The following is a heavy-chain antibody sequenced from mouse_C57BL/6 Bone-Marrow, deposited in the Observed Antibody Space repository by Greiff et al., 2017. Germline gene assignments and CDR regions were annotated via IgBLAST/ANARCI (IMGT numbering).Heavy chain of an antibody. J-gene: IGHJ2*01. Sequence: QVQLQQSGAELVRPGASVTLSCKASGYTFTDYEMHWVEQTPVHGLEWIGAIDPETGGTAYNQKFKGKAILTADKSSSTAYMELRSLTSEDSAVYYCTRSNYSFFDYWGQGTTLTVSS. V-gene: IGHV1-15*01. D-gene: IGHD2-12*01. CDR3: TRSNYSFFDY. CDR1: GYTFTDYE. CDR2: IDPETGGT.